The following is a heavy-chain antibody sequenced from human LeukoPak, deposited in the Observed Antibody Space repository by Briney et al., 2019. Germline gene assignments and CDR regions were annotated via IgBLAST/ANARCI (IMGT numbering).Heavy chain of an antibody. D-gene: IGHD6-19*01. Sequence: SETLSLTCTVSGGSISTYYWSWIRQPPGKGLEWIGYIYYSGSTNNSPSLRSRVTISVDTSNNQFSLKLSSVTAADTAVYYCARGSTAVPGLFEYWGQGTLVTVSS. CDR2: IYYSGST. V-gene: IGHV4-59*01. J-gene: IGHJ4*02. CDR1: GGSISTYY. CDR3: ARGSTAVPGLFEY.